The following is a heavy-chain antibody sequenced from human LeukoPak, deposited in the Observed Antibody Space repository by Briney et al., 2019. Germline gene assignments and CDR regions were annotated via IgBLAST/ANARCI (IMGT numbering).Heavy chain of an antibody. J-gene: IGHJ5*02. CDR1: GGSSSGYY. CDR3: ARGNGSPRFLEWLFP. CDR2: INHSGST. D-gene: IGHD3-3*01. Sequence: SETLSLTCAVYGGSSSGYYWSWIRQPPGKGLEWIGEINHSGSTNYNPSLKSRVTISVDTSKNQFSLKLSSVTAADTAVYYCARGNGSPRFLEWLFPWGQGTLVTVSS. V-gene: IGHV4-34*01.